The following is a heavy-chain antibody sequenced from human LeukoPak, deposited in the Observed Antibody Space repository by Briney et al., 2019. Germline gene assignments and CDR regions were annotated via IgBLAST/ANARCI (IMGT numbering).Heavy chain of an antibody. CDR1: GGSISSGSYY. J-gene: IGHJ4*02. V-gene: IGHV4-61*02. CDR3: ASGGRGIGRYYFDY. Sequence: PSQTLSLTCTVSGGSISSGSYYWSWIRQPAGKGLEWIGRIYTSGSTNYNPSLKSRVTISVDTSKNQFSLKLSSVTAADTAEYYCASGGRGIGRYYFDYWGQGTLVTVPS. CDR2: IYTSGST.